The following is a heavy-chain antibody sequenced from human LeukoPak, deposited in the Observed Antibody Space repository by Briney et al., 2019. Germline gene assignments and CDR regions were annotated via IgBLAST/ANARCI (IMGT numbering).Heavy chain of an antibody. CDR1: GFTFSSYT. V-gene: IGHV3-21*01. CDR3: ARQGVLEWLGLSYYYYMDV. CDR2: ISSSSSYI. J-gene: IGHJ6*03. Sequence: PGGSLRLSCAASGFTFSSYTMNWVRQAPGKGLEWVSSISSSSSYIHYADSVKGRFTISRDNAKNSLYLQMNSLRAEDTAVYYCARQGVLEWLGLSYYYYMDVWGKGTTVTVSS. D-gene: IGHD3-3*01.